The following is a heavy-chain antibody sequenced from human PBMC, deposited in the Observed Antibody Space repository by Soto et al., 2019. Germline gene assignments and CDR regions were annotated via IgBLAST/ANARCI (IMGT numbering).Heavy chain of an antibody. V-gene: IGHV4-34*01. CDR3: ARLEKQLGANYMDV. CDR2: INHSGST. D-gene: IGHD6-6*01. CDR1: GGSFSGYC. Sequence: QVQLQQWGAGLLKPSETLSLTCAVYGGSFSGYCWSWIRQPPGQGVEWIGEINHSGSTNYNPSLKSRVTISVATSKNQFALKVSSVTAADTAVYYCARLEKQLGANYMDVWGKRTTVTVSS. J-gene: IGHJ6*03.